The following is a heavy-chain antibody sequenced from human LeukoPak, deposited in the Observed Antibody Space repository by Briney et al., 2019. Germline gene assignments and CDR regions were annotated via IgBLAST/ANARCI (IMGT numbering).Heavy chain of an antibody. Sequence: ASVKVSCKASGYTFTSFDINWVRQATGQGLEWMGWMNPNSGNTGYAQKFQGRVTITRNTSISTAYMELSSLRSEDTAVYYCARGPRVGGYDYYYYYMDVWGKGTTVTVSS. CDR2: MNPNSGNT. D-gene: IGHD5-12*01. V-gene: IGHV1-8*01. CDR1: GYTFTSFD. CDR3: ARGPRVGGYDYYYYYMDV. J-gene: IGHJ6*03.